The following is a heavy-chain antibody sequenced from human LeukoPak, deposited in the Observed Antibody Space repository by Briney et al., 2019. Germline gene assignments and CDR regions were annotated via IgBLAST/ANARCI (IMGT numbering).Heavy chain of an antibody. D-gene: IGHD3-10*01. CDR2: INTDGSST. CDR3: ARVGSGSYYPYYYYYMDV. Sequence: SGGSLRLSCAASGFTFSSYWMHWVRQAPGKGLVWVSRINTDGSSTSYADSVKGRFTISRDNAKNTLYLQMNSLRAEDTAVYYCARVGSGSYYPYYYYYMDVWGKGTTVTVSS. V-gene: IGHV3-74*01. CDR1: GFTFSSYW. J-gene: IGHJ6*03.